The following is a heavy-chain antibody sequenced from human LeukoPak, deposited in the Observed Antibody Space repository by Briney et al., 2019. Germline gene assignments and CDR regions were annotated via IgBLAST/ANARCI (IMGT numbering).Heavy chain of an antibody. CDR1: GFTVSSNY. D-gene: IGHD3-22*01. J-gene: IGHJ4*02. Sequence: GGSLRLSCAASGFTVSSNYMNWVRQAPGKGLEWVSIIYSGGTTYYADSVKGRFTISRDNSKNTLYLQMNSLRAEDTAVYYCARLLYYYDSSVHQRYFDYWGQGTLVTVSS. CDR2: IYSGGTT. CDR3: ARLLYYYDSSVHQRYFDY. V-gene: IGHV3-53*01.